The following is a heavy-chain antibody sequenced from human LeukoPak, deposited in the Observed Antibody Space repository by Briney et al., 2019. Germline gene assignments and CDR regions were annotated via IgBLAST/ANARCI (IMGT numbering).Heavy chain of an antibody. Sequence: GGSLRLSCAASGFTFSSYSMNWVRQAPGKGLEWVSSISSSSSYIYYADSVKGRFTISRGNANNSLYLQMNSLRAEDTAVYYCASSSYYDFWSGYFGTSNWFDPWGQGTLVTVSS. D-gene: IGHD3-3*01. J-gene: IGHJ5*02. V-gene: IGHV3-21*01. CDR3: ASSSYYDFWSGYFGTSNWFDP. CDR1: GFTFSSYS. CDR2: ISSSSSYI.